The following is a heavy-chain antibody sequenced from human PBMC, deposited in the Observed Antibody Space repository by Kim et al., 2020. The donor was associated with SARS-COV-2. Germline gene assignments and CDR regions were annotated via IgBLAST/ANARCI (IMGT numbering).Heavy chain of an antibody. J-gene: IGHJ4*02. V-gene: IGHV3-23*01. Sequence: GGSLRLSCAASGFTFSSYAMSWVRQAPGKGLEWVSAISGSGGSTYYADSVKGRFTISRDNSKNTLYLQMNSLRAEDTAVYYCAKNVLPGQLTPLPSDYWGQGTLVTVSS. D-gene: IGHD3-10*02. CDR1: GFTFSSYA. CDR3: AKNVLPGQLTPLPSDY. CDR2: ISGSGGST.